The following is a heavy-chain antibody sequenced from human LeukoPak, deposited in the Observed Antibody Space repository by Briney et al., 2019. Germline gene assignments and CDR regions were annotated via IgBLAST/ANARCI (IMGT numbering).Heavy chain of an antibody. D-gene: IGHD1-7*01. J-gene: IGHJ4*02. CDR1: GGSISGYY. CDR3: ARAQWIGTKVWIDY. CDR2: IYYRGGT. V-gene: IGHV4-59*01. Sequence: SETLSLTCTVSGGSISGYYWSWIRQPPGKGLEWIGYIYYRGGTNYNPSLKSRVTISVDTSKNQFSLKLSSVTAADTAVYYCARAQWIGTKVWIDYWGQGTLVTVSS.